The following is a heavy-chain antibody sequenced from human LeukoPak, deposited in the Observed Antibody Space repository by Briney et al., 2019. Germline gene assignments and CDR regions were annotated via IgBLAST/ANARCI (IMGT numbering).Heavy chain of an antibody. CDR2: IYDSGST. J-gene: IGHJ6*03. CDR3: ARVTGQLYLYYYMDV. Sequence: SETLSLTCTVSGGSISGYYGSWSRHPPGKGLEWIGYIYDSGSTNYNPSLKSRVTISVDQSKNQSSLKLRSVTAADTAVYYCARVTGQLYLYYYMDVWGKGTTVTVSS. CDR1: GGSISGYY. V-gene: IGHV4-59*01. D-gene: IGHD3-3*01.